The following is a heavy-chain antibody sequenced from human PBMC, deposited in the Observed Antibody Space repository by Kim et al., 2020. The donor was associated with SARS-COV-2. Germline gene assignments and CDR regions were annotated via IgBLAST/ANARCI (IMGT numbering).Heavy chain of an antibody. CDR1: GYTFTSYA. CDR3: AREGDNSVGGDSYDNWFDP. CDR2: INAGNGNT. D-gene: IGHD2-21*01. Sequence: ASVKVSCKASGYTFTSYAMHWVRQAPGQRLEWMGWINAGNGNTKYSQKFQGRVTITRDTSASTAYMELSSLRSEDTAVYYCAREGDNSVGGDSYDNWFDPWGQGTLVTVSS. J-gene: IGHJ5*02. V-gene: IGHV1-3*01.